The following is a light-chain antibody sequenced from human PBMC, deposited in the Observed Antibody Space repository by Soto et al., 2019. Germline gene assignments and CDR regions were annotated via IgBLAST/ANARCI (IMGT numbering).Light chain of an antibody. CDR2: EVS. Sequence: QSALTQPASVSGSPGQSITISCTGTSSDVGAYNYVSWYQHHPGKAPKLMIYEVSNRPSGVSNRFSGSKSGNTASLTISGLLAEDEADYYCSSYTSSTTRVFGGGTKLTVL. CDR3: SSYTSSTTRV. V-gene: IGLV2-14*01. CDR1: SSDVGAYNY. J-gene: IGLJ3*02.